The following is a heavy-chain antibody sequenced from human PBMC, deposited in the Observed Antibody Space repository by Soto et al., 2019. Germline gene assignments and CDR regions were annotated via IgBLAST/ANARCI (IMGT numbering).Heavy chain of an antibody. D-gene: IGHD3-10*01. CDR1: GGSFSGYY. J-gene: IGHJ5*02. Sequence: QVQLQQWGAGLLKPSETLSLTCAVYGGSFSGYYWSWIRHPPGKGLEWIGEINHSGSTNYNPSLKSRVNISVDTSKNQFSLKLSSVTAADTAVYYCARVGVRGVIMCNWFDPWGQGTLVTVSS. V-gene: IGHV4-34*01. CDR2: INHSGST. CDR3: ARVGVRGVIMCNWFDP.